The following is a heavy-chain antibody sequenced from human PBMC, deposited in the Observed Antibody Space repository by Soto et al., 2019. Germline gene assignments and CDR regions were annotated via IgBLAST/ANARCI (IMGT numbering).Heavy chain of an antibody. CDR3: ARSQDSSGYWNNCFDP. D-gene: IGHD3-22*01. CDR1: GGTFSTYT. J-gene: IGHJ5*02. V-gene: IGHV1-69*01. CDR2: IIPLFGTA. Sequence: VKVSCKASGGTFSTYTMTWVRQAPGQGLEWMGGIIPLFGTANYAQKFQGRVTITADESTSTVYMELSSLRSEDTAVYYCARSQDSSGYWNNCFDPWGQGTLVTVSS.